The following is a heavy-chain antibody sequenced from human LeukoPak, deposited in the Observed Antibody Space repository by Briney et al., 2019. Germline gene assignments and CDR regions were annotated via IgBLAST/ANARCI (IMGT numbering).Heavy chain of an antibody. CDR1: GFTFGDYA. V-gene: IGHV3-49*03. CDR3: TSAHSSSWLNAFDI. CDR2: IRSKAYGGTT. Sequence: GRSLRLSCTASGFTFGDYAMSWFRQAPGKGLEWVGFIRSKAYGGTTEYAASVKGRFTISRDDSKSIAYLQMNSLKTEDTAVYYCTSAHSSSWLNAFDIWGQGTMVTVSS. D-gene: IGHD6-13*01. J-gene: IGHJ3*02.